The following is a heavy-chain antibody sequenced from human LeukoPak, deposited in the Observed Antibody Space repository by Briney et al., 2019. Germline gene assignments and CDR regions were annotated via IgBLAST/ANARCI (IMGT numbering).Heavy chain of an antibody. CDR1: GGTFSSYA. V-gene: IGHV1-69*13. CDR3: ARGFPLGVVVAAITYYFDY. Sequence: ASVKVSCKASGGTFSSYAISWVRQAPGQGLEWMGGIIPIFGTANYAQKFQGRVTITADESTSTAYMELSSLRSEDTAVYYCARGFPLGVVVAAITYYFDYWGQGTLVTVSS. CDR2: IIPIFGTA. D-gene: IGHD2-15*01. J-gene: IGHJ4*02.